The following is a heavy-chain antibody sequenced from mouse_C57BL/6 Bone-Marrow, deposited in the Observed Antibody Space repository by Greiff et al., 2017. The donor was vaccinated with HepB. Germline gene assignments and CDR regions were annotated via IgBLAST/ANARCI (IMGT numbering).Heavy chain of an antibody. V-gene: IGHV5-17*01. CDR1: GFTFSDYG. CDR2: ISSGSSTI. J-gene: IGHJ1*03. CDR3: SRATVVAPYWYFDG. D-gene: IGHD1-1*01. Sequence: EVNLVESGGGLVKPGGSLKLSCAASGFTFSDYGMHWVRQSPEKGLEWVAYISSGSSTIYYADTVKGRFTISRDNAKNTLFLQMTSLRSEDTAMYYCSRATVVAPYWYFDGWGTGTTVTVSS.